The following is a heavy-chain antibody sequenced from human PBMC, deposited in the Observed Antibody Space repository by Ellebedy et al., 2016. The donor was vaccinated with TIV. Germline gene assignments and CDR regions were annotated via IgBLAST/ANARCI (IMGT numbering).Heavy chain of an antibody. J-gene: IGHJ5*02. D-gene: IGHD5-12*01. CDR3: ARLDSGYSGYDWRGWFDP. CDR1: GGTFSSYA. CDR2: IIPIFGTA. Sequence: ASVKVSCKASGGTFSSYAISWVRQAPGQGLEWTGGIIPIFGTANYAQKFQGRVTITADESRSTAYMEVSSLRSEDTAVYYCARLDSGYSGYDWRGWFDPWGQGTLVTVSS. V-gene: IGHV1-69*13.